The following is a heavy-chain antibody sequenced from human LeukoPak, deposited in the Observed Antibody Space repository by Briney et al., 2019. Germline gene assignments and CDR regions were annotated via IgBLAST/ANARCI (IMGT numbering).Heavy chain of an antibody. Sequence: ASVKDSCKASGYTFTSYDINWVRQATGQGLEWMGWMNPNSGNTGYAQKFQGRVTMTRNTSISTAYMELSSLRSEDTAVYYCARGYGSGSYYWPDSWFDPWGQGTLVTVSS. CDR3: ARGYGSGSYYWPDSWFDP. V-gene: IGHV1-8*01. CDR2: MNPNSGNT. CDR1: GYTFTSYD. D-gene: IGHD3-10*01. J-gene: IGHJ5*02.